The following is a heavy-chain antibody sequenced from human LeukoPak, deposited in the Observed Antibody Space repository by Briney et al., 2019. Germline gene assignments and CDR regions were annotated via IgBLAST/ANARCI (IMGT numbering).Heavy chain of an antibody. CDR1: GFTFSSYW. CDR3: ARRFRGLDWYFDL. D-gene: IGHD3-16*01. Sequence: GGSLRLSCAASGFTFSSYWMTWVRQAPGKGLEWVANIKQDGSEKYYVESVKGRFTISRDNAKNSLYLQMNSLRAEDTAVYYCARRFRGLDWYFDLWGRGTLVTVSS. J-gene: IGHJ2*01. V-gene: IGHV3-7*03. CDR2: IKQDGSEK.